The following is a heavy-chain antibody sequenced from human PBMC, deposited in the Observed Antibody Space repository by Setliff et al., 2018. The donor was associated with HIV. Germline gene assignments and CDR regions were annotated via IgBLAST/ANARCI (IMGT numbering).Heavy chain of an antibody. V-gene: IGHV4-59*01. J-gene: IGHJ4*02. CDR1: GGSISSYY. CDR2: IYDTGST. Sequence: SETLSLTCTVSGGSISSYYWSWIRQPPGKGLEWIAYIYDTGSTNYNPSLRSRVTMSVDTSKNQFSLNLSSVTAADTAVYYCARSVYGSGTYPLDIWGLGILVTVSS. D-gene: IGHD3-10*01. CDR3: ARSVYGSGTYPLDI.